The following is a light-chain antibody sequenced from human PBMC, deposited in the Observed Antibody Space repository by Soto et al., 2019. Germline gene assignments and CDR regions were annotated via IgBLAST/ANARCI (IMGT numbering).Light chain of an antibody. V-gene: IGKV3-15*01. CDR3: QQYNNWPPWT. CDR2: GAS. Sequence: EIVMTQSPSTLSVSPGDRDTLTCRASQSISNNLAWYQQKPGQAPRLLIYGASTRATGIPARFGGSGSGTEFTLTISSLQSEDFAVYYCQQYNNWPPWTFGQGTKVDIK. J-gene: IGKJ1*01. CDR1: QSISNN.